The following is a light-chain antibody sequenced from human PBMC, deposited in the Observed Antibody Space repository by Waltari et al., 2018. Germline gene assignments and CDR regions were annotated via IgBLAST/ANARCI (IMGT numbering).Light chain of an antibody. CDR2: GVT. J-gene: IGKJ2*01. CDR3: MQALQTPLYT. V-gene: IGKV3-20*01. Sequence: EIVLTQSPGTLSLSPGERATLSCRASQNINNIYLAWYQQKPGQAPRLLIYGVTSRATGIPDRFRGSGTGTDFTLKISRVEAEDVGVYYCMQALQTPLYTFGQGTKLEIK. CDR1: QNINNIY.